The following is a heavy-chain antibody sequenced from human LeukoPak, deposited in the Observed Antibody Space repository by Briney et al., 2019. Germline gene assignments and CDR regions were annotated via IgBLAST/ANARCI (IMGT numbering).Heavy chain of an antibody. CDR1: GGSISSSSYY. CDR3: ARNMYYYDSSGPP. Sequence: SETLSLTCTVSGGSISSSSYYWGWIRQPPGKGLEWIGSIYYSGSTYYNPSLKSRVTISVVTSKNQFSLKLSSVTAADTAVYYCARNMYYYDSSGPPWGQGTLVTVSS. D-gene: IGHD3-22*01. CDR2: IYYSGST. J-gene: IGHJ5*02. V-gene: IGHV4-39*07.